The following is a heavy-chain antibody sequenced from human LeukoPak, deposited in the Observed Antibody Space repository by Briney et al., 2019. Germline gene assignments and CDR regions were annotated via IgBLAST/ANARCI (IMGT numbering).Heavy chain of an antibody. CDR3: ARQEYCSGGSCYTWFDP. D-gene: IGHD2-15*01. Sequence: GESLKISCKGSGYRFSNYWIGWVRHIPGKGLEGMGMIYLAESDIRYSPSFKAQVTISADKSISTAYLQWSSLKASDTAMYYCARQEYCSGGSCYTWFDPWGQGTLVTVSS. J-gene: IGHJ5*02. CDR2: IYLAESDI. V-gene: IGHV5-51*01. CDR1: GYRFSNYW.